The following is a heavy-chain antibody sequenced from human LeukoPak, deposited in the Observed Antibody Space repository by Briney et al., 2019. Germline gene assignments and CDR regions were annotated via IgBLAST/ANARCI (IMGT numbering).Heavy chain of an antibody. Sequence: GGSLRLSCAASGFTFSSYSMNWVRQAPGKGLEWVSSISSSSSYIYYADSVKGRFTISRDNAKNSPYLQMNSLRAEDTAVYYCARDRPLSTSGYWGQGTLVTVSS. D-gene: IGHD2-2*01. CDR3: ARDRPLSTSGY. V-gene: IGHV3-21*04. CDR1: GFTFSSYS. CDR2: ISSSSSYI. J-gene: IGHJ4*02.